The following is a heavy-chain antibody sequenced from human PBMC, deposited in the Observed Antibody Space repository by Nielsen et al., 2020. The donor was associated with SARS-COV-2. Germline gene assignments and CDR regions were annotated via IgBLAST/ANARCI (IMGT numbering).Heavy chain of an antibody. V-gene: IGHV3-11*06. CDR1: GFTFSDYY. Sequence: GESLKISCAASGFTFSDYYMSWIRQAPGKGLEWVSYISSSSSYTNYADSVKGRFTISRDNAKNSLYLQMNSLRAEDTAVYYCARVGIAAAGSFDYWGQGTLVTVSS. CDR3: ARVGIAAAGSFDY. CDR2: ISSSSSYT. D-gene: IGHD6-13*01. J-gene: IGHJ4*02.